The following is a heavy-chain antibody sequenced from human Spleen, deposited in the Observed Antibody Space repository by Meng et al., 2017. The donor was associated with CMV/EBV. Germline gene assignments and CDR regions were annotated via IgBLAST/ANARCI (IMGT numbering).Heavy chain of an antibody. D-gene: IGHD6-6*01. J-gene: IGHJ3*02. V-gene: IGHV3-23*01. CDR3: AARTRDAFDI. Sequence: ETLSLTCAASGLTFISYAMSWVRQAPGKGLEWVSAISGRGGSAFYADSVRGRFTISRDNSKSTLYLQMNSLRAEDTAVYYCAARTRDAFDIWGQGTMVTVSS. CDR2: ISGRGGSA. CDR1: GLTFISYA.